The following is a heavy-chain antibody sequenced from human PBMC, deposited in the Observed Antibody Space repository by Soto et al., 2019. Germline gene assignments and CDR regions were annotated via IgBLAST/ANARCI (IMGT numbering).Heavy chain of an antibody. CDR3: ARDPGNPNYFDY. V-gene: IGHV4-31*03. CDR1: GGSISSINYY. D-gene: IGHD6-13*01. Sequence: SETLSLTCTVSGGSISSINYYWSWIRQHPGKGLEWIGYIYYSGSTYYNPSLKSRVSISVDTSKNQFSLRLSCVTAADTAVYYCARDPGNPNYFDYWGQGTLVTVSS. J-gene: IGHJ4*02. CDR2: IYYSGST.